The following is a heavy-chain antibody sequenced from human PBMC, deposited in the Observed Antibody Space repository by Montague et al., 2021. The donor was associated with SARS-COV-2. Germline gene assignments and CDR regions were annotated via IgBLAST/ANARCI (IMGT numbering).Heavy chain of an antibody. V-gene: IGHV3-48*03. J-gene: IGHJ3*02. CDR2: ISTSAYTT. Sequence: SLRLSCAASGFTFSNYDMNWVRQAPGKGPEWISYISTSAYTTSYAGSVTGRFTISRDNGKNSLYLQMKSLRVEDTAVYYCTRDYRSIVGDGLDIWGQGTKVTVSS. CDR1: GFTFSNYD. CDR3: TRDYRSIVGDGLDI. D-gene: IGHD3-16*02.